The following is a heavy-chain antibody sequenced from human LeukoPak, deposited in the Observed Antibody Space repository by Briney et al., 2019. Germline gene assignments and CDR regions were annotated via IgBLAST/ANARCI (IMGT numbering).Heavy chain of an antibody. Sequence: GGSLRLSCAASGFTFHDYAIHWVRQAPGRGLEWVSLISGDADATYYADSVEGRFNVARDNTKNSIYLQMNSLRTEDTALYFCAKRGSAWYYFDSWGQGTLVTVSS. J-gene: IGHJ4*02. CDR2: ISGDADAT. CDR1: GFTFHDYA. V-gene: IGHV3-43*02. D-gene: IGHD6-19*01. CDR3: AKRGSAWYYFDS.